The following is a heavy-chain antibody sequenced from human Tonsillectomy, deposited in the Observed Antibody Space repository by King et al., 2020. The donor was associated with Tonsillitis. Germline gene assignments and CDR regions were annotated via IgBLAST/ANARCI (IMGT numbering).Heavy chain of an antibody. V-gene: IGHV1-18*01. D-gene: IGHD3-9*01. CDR3: ALDILTGFYDY. CDR1: GYRSSTYG. CDR2: SNAYNGNT. J-gene: IGHJ4*02. Sequence: QLVQSGAEVKKPGASVKVSCKASGYRSSTYGITWVRQAPGQGLEWMGWSNAYNGNTIYAQKLQGRVTVTTDTSTNTAYMELRSLRSDDTAVYYCALDILTGFYDYWGQGTLVTVSS.